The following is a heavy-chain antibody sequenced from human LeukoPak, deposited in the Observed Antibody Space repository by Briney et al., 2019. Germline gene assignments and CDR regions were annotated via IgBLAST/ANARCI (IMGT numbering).Heavy chain of an antibody. Sequence: SETLSLTCTASGGSISSGGYYWSWIRQHPGKGLEWIGYIYYSGSTYYNPSLKSRVTISVDTSKNQFSLKLSSVTAADTAVYYCARDFGSSSHWSDPWGQGTLVTVSS. CDR2: IYYSGST. CDR3: ARDFGSSSHWSDP. J-gene: IGHJ5*02. CDR1: GGSISSGGYY. V-gene: IGHV4-31*03. D-gene: IGHD6-6*01.